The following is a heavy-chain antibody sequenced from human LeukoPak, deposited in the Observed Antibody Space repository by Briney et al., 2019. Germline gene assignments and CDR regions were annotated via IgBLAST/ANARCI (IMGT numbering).Heavy chain of an antibody. D-gene: IGHD1-26*01. V-gene: IGHV3-9*01. CDR3: AKDRGGSYYSGFDY. CDR1: GFTFDDYA. J-gene: IGHJ4*02. CDR2: ISWNSGSI. Sequence: TGRSLRLSCAASGFTFDDYAMHWVRQAPGKGLEWVSGISWNSGSIGYADSVKGRLTISRDNAKNSLYLQMNSLRAEDTALYYCAKDRGGSYYSGFDYWGQGTLVTVSS.